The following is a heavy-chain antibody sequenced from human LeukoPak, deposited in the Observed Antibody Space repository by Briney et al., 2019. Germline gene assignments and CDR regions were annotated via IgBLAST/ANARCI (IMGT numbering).Heavy chain of an antibody. CDR1: GGSFSGYY. J-gene: IGHJ5*02. CDR3: ASGVQGSPGAHWFDP. D-gene: IGHD1-1*01. CDR2: INHSGST. Sequence: SETLSLTCAVYGGSFSGYYWSWIRQPPGKGLEWIGEINHSGSTNYNPSLKSRVTISVDTSKNQFSLKLSSVTAADTAVYYCASGVQGSPGAHWFDPWGQGTLVTVSS. V-gene: IGHV4-34*01.